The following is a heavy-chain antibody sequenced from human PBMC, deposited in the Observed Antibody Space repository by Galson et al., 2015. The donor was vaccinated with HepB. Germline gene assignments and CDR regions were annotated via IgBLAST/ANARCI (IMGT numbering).Heavy chain of an antibody. CDR2: IRSKANSYAT. J-gene: IGHJ4*01. Sequence: SLRLSCAASGFTFSGYAMSWVRQASGKGLEWVGRIRSKANSYATAYAASVKGRFTISRDDSKNTAYLQMNSLKTEDTAVYYCTAGYSSDYWGHGTLVTVSS. CDR3: TAGYSSDY. V-gene: IGHV3-73*01. CDR1: GFTFSGYA. D-gene: IGHD6-13*01.